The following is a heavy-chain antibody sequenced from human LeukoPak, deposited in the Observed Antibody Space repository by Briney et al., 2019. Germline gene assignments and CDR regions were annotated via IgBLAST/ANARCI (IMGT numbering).Heavy chain of an antibody. J-gene: IGHJ4*02. Sequence: WETLPLTCAVSGYSISSGYYWGWIRQPPGKGLEWIGSIYHSGSTYYNPSLKSRVTISVDTSKNQFSLKLSSVTAADTAVYYCARLGITMIASSSPPDYWGQGTLVTVSS. CDR1: GYSISSGYY. CDR2: IYHSGST. CDR3: ARLGITMIASSSPPDY. D-gene: IGHD3-22*01. V-gene: IGHV4-38-2*01.